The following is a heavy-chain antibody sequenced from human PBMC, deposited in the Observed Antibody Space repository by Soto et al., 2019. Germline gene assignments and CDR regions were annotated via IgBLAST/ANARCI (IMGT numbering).Heavy chain of an antibody. V-gene: IGHV1-69*06. Sequence: ASVTFSCKASGGTFSSYAISWVRQAPGQGLEWMGGIIPIFGTANYAQKFQGRVTITADKSTSTAYMELSSLRSEDTAVYYCARGVRGVSMDVWGQGTTVTVS. CDR2: IIPIFGTA. CDR3: ARGVRGVSMDV. D-gene: IGHD3-10*01. CDR1: GGTFSSYA. J-gene: IGHJ6*02.